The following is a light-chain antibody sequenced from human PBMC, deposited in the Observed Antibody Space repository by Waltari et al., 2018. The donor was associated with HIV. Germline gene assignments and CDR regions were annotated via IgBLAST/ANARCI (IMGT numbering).Light chain of an antibody. V-gene: IGLV2-23*02. J-gene: IGLJ2*01. Sequence: QSALTQPASVSGSPGQSITISCTGTSSDVGGYNLVSWYQQHPGKAPKRMIYGVSKRPLGVSKRFSGSKSGNTASLTISGLQAEDEADYYCCAYAGSTTYVIFGGGTKLTVL. CDR3: CAYAGSTTYVI. CDR2: GVS. CDR1: SSDVGGYNL.